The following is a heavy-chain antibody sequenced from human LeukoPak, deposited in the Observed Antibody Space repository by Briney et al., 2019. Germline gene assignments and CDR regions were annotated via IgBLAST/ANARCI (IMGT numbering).Heavy chain of an antibody. CDR2: FDPEDGET. CDR1: GYTLTELS. Sequence: ASVKVSCKVSGYTLTELSMHWVRQAPGKGLEWMGGFDPEDGETIYAQKFQGRVTMTEDTSTDTAYMELSSLRSKDTAVYYCATATGVKNYYFYMDVWGRGTTVTVSS. CDR3: ATATGVKNYYFYMDV. V-gene: IGHV1-24*01. D-gene: IGHD3-10*01. J-gene: IGHJ6*03.